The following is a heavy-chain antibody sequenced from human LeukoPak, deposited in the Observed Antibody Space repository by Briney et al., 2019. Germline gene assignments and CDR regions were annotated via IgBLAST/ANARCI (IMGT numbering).Heavy chain of an antibody. CDR3: ARGGAAAGSAPHPDY. D-gene: IGHD6-13*01. V-gene: IGHV5-51*01. Sequence: GESLKISCKGSGYSFTSYWIGWVRQMPGKGLEWMGIIYPGDSDTRYSPSFQGQVTISADKSISTAYLQWSSLKASDTAMYYCARGGAAAGSAPHPDYWGQGTLVTVSS. CDR2: IYPGDSDT. J-gene: IGHJ4*02. CDR1: GYSFTSYW.